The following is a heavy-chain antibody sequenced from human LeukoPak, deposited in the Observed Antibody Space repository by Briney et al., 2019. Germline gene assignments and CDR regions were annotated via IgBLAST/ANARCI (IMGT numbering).Heavy chain of an antibody. Sequence: GRSLRLSCVVSGFTFSSFAMHWVREAPGKGLEWVAVLSSGGVSQQYADSVKGRFTISRDNSRDTLYLQMNSMKIEDAAVYYCARDVAPKGFDYWGQGTLVTVSS. V-gene: IGHV3-30-3*01. CDR2: LSSGGVSQ. J-gene: IGHJ4*02. D-gene: IGHD2-21*01. CDR3: ARDVAPKGFDY. CDR1: GFTFSSFA.